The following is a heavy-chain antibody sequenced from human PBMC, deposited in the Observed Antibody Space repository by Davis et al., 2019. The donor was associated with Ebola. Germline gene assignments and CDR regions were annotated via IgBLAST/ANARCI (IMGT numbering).Heavy chain of an antibody. CDR1: VYTFTSYG. V-gene: IGHV1-18*01. J-gene: IGHJ4*02. D-gene: IGHD3-9*01. Sequence: AASVTVSCKASVYTFTSYGIHWMRQAPGQGLEWLGWIAAYNFKTHYAQKFQGRVTMTADTTTSTAYMELRSLRSDDTAVYYCARAAGSPDYFDTSETWGQGTLVTVSS. CDR2: IAAYNFKT. CDR3: ARAAGSPDYFDTSET.